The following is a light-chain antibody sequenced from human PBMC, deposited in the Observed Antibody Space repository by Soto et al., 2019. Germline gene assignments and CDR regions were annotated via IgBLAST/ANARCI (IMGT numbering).Light chain of an antibody. V-gene: IGLV2-8*01. CDR3: SSYAGFNNYVV. Sequence: QSALTQPPSASGSPGQSVTISCTGTSSDVGGYNYVSWYQQYPGKAPKLMIYEVTKRPSGVHDRFSGSKSGNTASLTVSGLQAEDEADYYCSSYAGFNNYVVFGGGTKLTVL. J-gene: IGLJ2*01. CDR1: SSDVGGYNY. CDR2: EVT.